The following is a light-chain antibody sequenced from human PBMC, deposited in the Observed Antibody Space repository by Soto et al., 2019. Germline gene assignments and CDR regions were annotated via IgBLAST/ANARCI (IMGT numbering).Light chain of an antibody. J-gene: IGKJ2*01. CDR1: QSISTY. V-gene: IGKV1-39*01. CDR3: QQSDSTPYT. CDR2: AAS. Sequence: DIQMTQSPSSLSASLGDRVTITCRASQSISTYLNWYQQKPGKAPELLIFAASSLQSGVPSRFSGSGSGTDFTLTINSLQPEDFATYYCQQSDSTPYTFGQGTKVEI.